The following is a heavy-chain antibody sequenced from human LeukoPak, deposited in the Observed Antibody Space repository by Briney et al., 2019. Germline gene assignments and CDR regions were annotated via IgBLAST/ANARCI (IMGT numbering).Heavy chain of an antibody. J-gene: IGHJ4*02. CDR2: ISGSGGTT. V-gene: IGHV3-23*01. CDR3: ARATVTTICPTAHDY. Sequence: GGSLRLSCAASGFTFSSHAMTWVCQAPGKGLEWVSAISGSGGTTYYADSVKGRFTISRDNSKNTLYLQMNSLRAEDTAVYYCARATVTTICPTAHDYWGQGTLVTVSS. D-gene: IGHD4-11*01. CDR1: GFTFSSHA.